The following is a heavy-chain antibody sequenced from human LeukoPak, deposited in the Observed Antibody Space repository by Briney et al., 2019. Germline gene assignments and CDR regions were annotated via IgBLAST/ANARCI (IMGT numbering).Heavy chain of an antibody. CDR2: IYYSGST. J-gene: IGHJ4*02. Sequence: SETLSLTCTVSGGSISSSSYYWGWIRQHPGKGLEWIGYIYYSGSTYYNPSLKSRVTISVDTSKNQFSLKLSSVTAADTAVYYCASDRGGATGSFDYWGQGTLVTVSS. D-gene: IGHD1-26*01. CDR3: ASDRGGATGSFDY. CDR1: GGSISSSSYY. V-gene: IGHV4-31*03.